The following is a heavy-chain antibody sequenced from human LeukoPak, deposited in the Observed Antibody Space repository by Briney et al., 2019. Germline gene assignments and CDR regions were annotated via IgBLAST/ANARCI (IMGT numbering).Heavy chain of an antibody. J-gene: IGHJ4*02. CDR1: GFTFSTYS. Sequence: GGSLRLSCAASGFTFSTYSMNWVRQAPGKGLEWVSYISSTSSGIYYADSVQGRFTTSRDNGKNSLYLQMNSLRAEDTAVYYCTRDANWNPDYWGPGTLVTVSS. CDR2: ISSTSSGI. CDR3: TRDANWNPDY. D-gene: IGHD1-1*01. V-gene: IGHV3-48*01.